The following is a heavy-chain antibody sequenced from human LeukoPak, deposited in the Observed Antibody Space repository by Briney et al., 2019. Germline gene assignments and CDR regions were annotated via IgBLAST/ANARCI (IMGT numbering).Heavy chain of an antibody. J-gene: IGHJ6*02. V-gene: IGHV4-38-2*01. CDR2: IYYSGST. CDR1: GFTVSSKD. CDR3: ARSAPTMVRGALHRAYYYGMDV. Sequence: PGGSLRLSCAAPGFTVSSKDMSWIRQPPGKGLEWLGSIYYSGSTYYNPSLKSRVTISVDTSKNQFSLKLSSVTAADTAVYYCARSAPTMVRGALHRAYYYGMDVWGQGTTVTVSS. D-gene: IGHD3-10*01.